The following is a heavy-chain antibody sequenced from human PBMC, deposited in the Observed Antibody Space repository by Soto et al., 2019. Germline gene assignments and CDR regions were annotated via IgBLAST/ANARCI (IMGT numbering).Heavy chain of an antibody. CDR2: IIPMFGTA. J-gene: IGHJ5*02. D-gene: IGHD3-10*01. V-gene: IGHV1-69*13. Sequence: SVKVSCKASGGTFSSYAISWVRQAPGQGLEWMGGIIPMFGTANYAQKFQGRVTITADESTSTAYMELSSLRSEDTAVYYCARESGGRSSMSVGWFDPWGQGTLVTLSS. CDR3: ARESGGRSSMSVGWFDP. CDR1: GGTFSSYA.